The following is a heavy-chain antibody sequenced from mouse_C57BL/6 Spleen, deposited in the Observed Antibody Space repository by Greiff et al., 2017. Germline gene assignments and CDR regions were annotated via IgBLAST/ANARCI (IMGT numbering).Heavy chain of an antibody. J-gene: IGHJ1*03. CDR3: AREDYDGDWYFDV. Sequence: QVQLKESGAELARPGASVKLSCKASGYTFTSYGISWVKQRTGQGLGWIGEIYPRSGNTYYNEKFKGKATLTADKSSSTAYMELRSLTSEDSAVYFCAREDYDGDWYFDVWGTGTTVTVSS. V-gene: IGHV1-81*01. CDR1: GYTFTSYG. D-gene: IGHD2-4*01. CDR2: IYPRSGNT.